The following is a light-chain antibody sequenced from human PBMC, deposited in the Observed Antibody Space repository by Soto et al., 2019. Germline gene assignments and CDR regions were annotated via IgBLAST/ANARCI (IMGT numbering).Light chain of an antibody. Sequence: DVALTQSPLSLPVTLGQPASISCRSSQSLVHSDGNTYLNWFHQRPGQSPRHLIYKISGRDSGVPDRISGSVSVTDFTLKITRVEAEDVGVYYCMPATHLPLTFGGGTKVEI. V-gene: IGKV2-30*02. J-gene: IGKJ4*01. CDR1: QSLVHSDGNTY. CDR3: MPATHLPLT. CDR2: KIS.